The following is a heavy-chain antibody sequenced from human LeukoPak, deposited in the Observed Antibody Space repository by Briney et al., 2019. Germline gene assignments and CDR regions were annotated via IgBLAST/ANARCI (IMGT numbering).Heavy chain of an antibody. D-gene: IGHD6-13*01. CDR1: GFTFSDYY. Sequence: GGSLRLSCAASGFTFSDYYMSWIRQAPGKGLEWVAVIWYDGTSKDYADSVKGRFTFSRDNSKNTLYLQMNSLTVEDTAVYYCARSQSSSLIDYWGQGTLVTVSS. V-gene: IGHV3-33*08. J-gene: IGHJ4*02. CDR3: ARSQSSSLIDY. CDR2: IWYDGTSK.